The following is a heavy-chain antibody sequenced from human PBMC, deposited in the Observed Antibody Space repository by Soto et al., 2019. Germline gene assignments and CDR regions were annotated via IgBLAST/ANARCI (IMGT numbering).Heavy chain of an antibody. J-gene: IGHJ5*02. V-gene: IGHV4-39*01. CDR1: GGSISSSSFH. CDR2: IYYSGST. Sequence: QLQLQESGPGLVKPSETLSLTCTVSGGSISSSSFHWGWIRQPPGKGLEWIGSIYYSGSTYYSPSLTSRVPISADPSKNQFSLKLSSVTAADTAVYYCARRERAAGTDWWFDPWGQGTLVTVSS. CDR3: ARRERAAGTDWWFDP. D-gene: IGHD6-13*01.